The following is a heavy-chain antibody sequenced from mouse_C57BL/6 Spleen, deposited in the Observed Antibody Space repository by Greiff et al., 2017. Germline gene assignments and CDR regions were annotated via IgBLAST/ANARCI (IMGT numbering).Heavy chain of an antibody. J-gene: IGHJ2*01. CDR1: GYSITGGYY. V-gene: IGHV3-6*01. D-gene: IGHD2-1*01. Sequence: EVQLQESGPGLVKPSQSLSLTCSVTGYSITGGYYWNWIRQFPGNELEWMGYIRDDGSTNYNPSLKNRISITRDTSKNHFFLKLNSVTTEDTATYCCARDGYYVGINYWGQGTTLTVSS. CDR2: IRDDGST. CDR3: ARDGYYVGINY.